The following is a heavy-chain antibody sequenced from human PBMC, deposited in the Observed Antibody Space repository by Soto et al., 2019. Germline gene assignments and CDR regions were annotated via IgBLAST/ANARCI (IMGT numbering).Heavy chain of an antibody. Sequence: VQLVESGGALVQPGGSLRLSCAASGYSFDAYIMNWVRQAPGKGLEWVSSINPRGLTKFYADSVRGRFTISRDDASSSLFLQMNNLTAEDTAVYYCATWYGNHYFGLDVWRQGTTVTVSS. V-gene: IGHV3-48*01. J-gene: IGHJ6*02. D-gene: IGHD6-13*01. CDR2: INPRGLTK. CDR3: ATWYGNHYFGLDV. CDR1: GYSFDAYI.